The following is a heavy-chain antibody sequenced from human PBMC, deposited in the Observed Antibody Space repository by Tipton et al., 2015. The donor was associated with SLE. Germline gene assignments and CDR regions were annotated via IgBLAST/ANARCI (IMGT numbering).Heavy chain of an antibody. V-gene: IGHV4-34*01. Sequence: TLSLTCAVYGGSFSGYYWSWIRQPPGKGLEWIGEINHSGSTNYNPSLKSRVTISVDTSKNQFSLKLSSATAADTAVYYCARADIVVVIATSYWYFDLWGRGTLVTVSS. CDR2: INHSGST. CDR3: ARADIVVVIATSYWYFDL. CDR1: GGSFSGYY. J-gene: IGHJ2*01. D-gene: IGHD2-21*01.